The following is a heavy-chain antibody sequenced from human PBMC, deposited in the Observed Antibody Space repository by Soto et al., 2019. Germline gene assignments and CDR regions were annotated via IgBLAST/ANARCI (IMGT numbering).Heavy chain of an antibody. D-gene: IGHD5-18*01. CDR3: ARDLGRPDTAMVSDYYYYGMDV. CDR2: ISAYNGNT. Sequence: ASVKVSCKASGYTFTSYGISWVRQAPGQGLEWMGWISAYNGNTNYAQKLQGRVTMTTDTSTSTAYMGLRSLRSDDTAVYYCARDLGRPDTAMVSDYYYYGMDVWGQGTTVTVSS. CDR1: GYTFTSYG. J-gene: IGHJ6*02. V-gene: IGHV1-18*01.